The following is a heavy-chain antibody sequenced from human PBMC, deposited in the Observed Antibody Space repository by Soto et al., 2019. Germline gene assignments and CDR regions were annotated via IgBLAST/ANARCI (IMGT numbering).Heavy chain of an antibody. CDR1: GGSISSSSYY. CDR2: IYYSGST. Sequence: QLQLQESGPGLVKPSETLSLTCTVSGGSISSSSYYWGWIRQPPGKGLEWIGSIYYSGSTYYNPSLKSRVTISVDTTTTQFSMKLSSVTAADTAAYYCAGLAEYCSGGSCYSEDWGQGTLVTVSS. D-gene: IGHD2-15*01. V-gene: IGHV4-39*01. J-gene: IGHJ4*02. CDR3: AGLAEYCSGGSCYSED.